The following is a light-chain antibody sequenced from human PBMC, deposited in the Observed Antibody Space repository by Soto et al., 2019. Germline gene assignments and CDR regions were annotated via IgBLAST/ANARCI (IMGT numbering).Light chain of an antibody. CDR1: STDVGNYNY. CDR2: DVS. J-gene: IGLJ2*01. CDR3: SSYTSSSTLVV. Sequence: QSALTQPPSASGSPGQSLTISCTGTSTDVGNYNYVSWYQQHPGKAPKLMIYDVSNRPSGVSNRFSGSKSGNTASLTISGLQAEDEADYYCSSYTSSSTLVVFGGGTKVTVL. V-gene: IGLV2-14*01.